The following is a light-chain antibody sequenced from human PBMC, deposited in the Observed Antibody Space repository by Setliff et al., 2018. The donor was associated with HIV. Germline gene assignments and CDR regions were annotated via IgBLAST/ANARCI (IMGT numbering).Light chain of an antibody. CDR2: EVT. V-gene: IGLV2-18*03. Sequence: XPPSVSGSPGQSVTISCTGTSSDVGRYNRVSWYQQPPGTAPKLMIDEVTNRPSGVPDRFSGSKSGSTASLTTXGLQAEDEGDYYCSSHRSSXXXFGTGTKVTVL. CDR3: SSHRSSXXX. CDR1: SSDVGRYNR. J-gene: IGLJ1*01.